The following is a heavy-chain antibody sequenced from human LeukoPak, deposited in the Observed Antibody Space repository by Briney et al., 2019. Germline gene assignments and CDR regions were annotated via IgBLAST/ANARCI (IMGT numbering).Heavy chain of an antibody. CDR3: ARGLVVPAEIGVSFDY. V-gene: IGHV1-69*04. CDR1: GGTFSSYA. D-gene: IGHD2-2*01. J-gene: IGHJ4*02. CDR2: IVPILGIA. Sequence: SVKVSCKASGGTFSSYAISWVRQAPGQGLEWMGRIVPILGIANYAQKFQGRVTITADESTSTAYMELSSLRSEDTAVYYCARGLVVPAEIGVSFDYWGQGTLVTVSS.